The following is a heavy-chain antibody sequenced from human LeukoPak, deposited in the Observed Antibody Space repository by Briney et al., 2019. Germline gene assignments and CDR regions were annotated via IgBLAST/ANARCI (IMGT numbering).Heavy chain of an antibody. V-gene: IGHV3-53*01. D-gene: IGHD6-13*01. CDR1: GFTVSTNS. CDR3: ASSPDSSSWSHGSDFDY. J-gene: IGHJ4*02. Sequence: PGGSLRLSCTVSGFTVSTNSMSWVRQAPGKGLEWVSVIYSGGSTYYADSVKGRFTISRDNSKNTLCLQMNSLRAEDTAVYYCASSPDSSSWSHGSDFDYWGQGTPVTVSS. CDR2: IYSGGST.